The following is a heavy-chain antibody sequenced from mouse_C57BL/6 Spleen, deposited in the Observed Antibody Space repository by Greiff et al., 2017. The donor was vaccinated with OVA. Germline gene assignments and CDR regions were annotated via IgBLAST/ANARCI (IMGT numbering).Heavy chain of an antibody. V-gene: IGHV1-81*01. Sequence: QVHVKQSGAELARPGASVKLSCKASGYTFTSYGISWVKQRTGQGLEWIGEIYPRSGNTYYNEKFKGKATLTADKSSSTAYMELRSLTSEDSAVYFCATPLMDYWGQGTSVTVSS. CDR3: ATPLMDY. CDR1: GYTFTSYG. J-gene: IGHJ4*01. CDR2: IYPRSGNT.